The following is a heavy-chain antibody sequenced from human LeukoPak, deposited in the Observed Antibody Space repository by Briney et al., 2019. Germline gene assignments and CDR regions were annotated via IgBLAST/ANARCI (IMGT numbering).Heavy chain of an antibody. J-gene: IGHJ4*02. V-gene: IGHV3-74*01. CDR3: ARTTVTTFDY. CDR1: RFTFSSYW. CDR2: INNDGSST. Sequence: GGSLRLSCAASRFTFSSYWMHWVRQAPGKGLVWVSHINNDGSSTNYADSVKGRFTISRDNAKNALYLQMNSLRAEDTAVYYCARTTVTTFDYWGQRTLVTVSS. D-gene: IGHD4-17*01.